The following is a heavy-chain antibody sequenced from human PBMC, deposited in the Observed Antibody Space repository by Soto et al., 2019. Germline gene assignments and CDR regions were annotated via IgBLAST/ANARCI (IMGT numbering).Heavy chain of an antibody. V-gene: IGHV4-34*01. Sequence: SETLSLTCAVYGGSFSGYYWSWIRQPPGKGLEWIGEINHSGSTNYNPSLKTRDPISVDTSKNQFSLKQSSVTAADTAVYYCARGLQWLVLDYWGQGTLVTVSS. CDR1: GGSFSGYY. CDR2: INHSGST. CDR3: ARGLQWLVLDY. D-gene: IGHD6-19*01. J-gene: IGHJ4*02.